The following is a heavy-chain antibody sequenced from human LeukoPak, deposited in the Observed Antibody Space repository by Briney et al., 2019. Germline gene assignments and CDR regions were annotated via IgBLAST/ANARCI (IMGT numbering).Heavy chain of an antibody. J-gene: IGHJ3*02. V-gene: IGHV3-30*03. CDR2: ISNDGSNK. CDR3: ARGYWRQLWLGDEAFDI. Sequence: GGSLRLSCGAPGFTFSSYGIHWVRQGPGKGLEWVAVISNDGSNKYYADSVKGRFTISRDNSKNTVYLQMNSLRAEDTAVYYCARGYWRQLWLGDEAFDIWGQGTMVTVSS. D-gene: IGHD5-18*01. CDR1: GFTFSSYG.